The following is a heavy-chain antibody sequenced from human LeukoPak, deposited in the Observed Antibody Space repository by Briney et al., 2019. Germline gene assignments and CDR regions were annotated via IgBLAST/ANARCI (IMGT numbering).Heavy chain of an antibody. Sequence: GGSLRLSCAASGFTFTSYGMNWVRQAPGKGLEWVSFIRYDGANKYYADSVKGRFTISRDNSKNTLYLQMNSLRADDTAVYSCAKDGVVVVPAARPYFYYRVVGGKETAVSVS. CDR1: GFTFTSYG. CDR2: IRYDGANK. D-gene: IGHD2-2*01. V-gene: IGHV3-30*02. CDR3: AKDGVVVVPAARPYFYYRVV. J-gene: IGHJ6*03.